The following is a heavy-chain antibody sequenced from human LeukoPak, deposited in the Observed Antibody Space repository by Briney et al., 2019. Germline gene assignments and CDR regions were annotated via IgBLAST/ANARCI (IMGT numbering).Heavy chain of an antibody. CDR2: IYYSGST. Sequence: PSETLSLTCTVSGGSISSSSYYWGWIRQPPGKGLEWIGSIYYSGSTYYNPSLKSRVTISVDTSKNQFSLKLSSVTAADTAVYYCARPYSSGWYGIIDYWGQGTLVTVSS. CDR1: GGSISSSSYY. V-gene: IGHV4-39*01. J-gene: IGHJ4*02. D-gene: IGHD6-19*01. CDR3: ARPYSSGWYGIIDY.